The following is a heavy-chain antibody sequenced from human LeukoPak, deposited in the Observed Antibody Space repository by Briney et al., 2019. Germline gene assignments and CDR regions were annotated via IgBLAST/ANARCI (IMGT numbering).Heavy chain of an antibody. Sequence: KPSQTLSLTCTVSGGSISSGSYYWSWIRQPAGKGLEWIGRIYTSGSTNYNPSLKSRVTISVDTSKNQFSLKLSSVTAADTAVYYCARVGQSSSWAWYFDLWGRGTLVTVSS. CDR1: GGSISSGSYY. D-gene: IGHD6-13*01. V-gene: IGHV4-61*02. CDR3: ARVGQSSSWAWYFDL. J-gene: IGHJ2*01. CDR2: IYTSGST.